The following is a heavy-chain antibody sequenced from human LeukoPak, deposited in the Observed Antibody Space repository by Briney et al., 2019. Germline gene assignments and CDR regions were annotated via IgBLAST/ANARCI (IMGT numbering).Heavy chain of an antibody. Sequence: PSETLSLTCAVSGGSISGSSYFWGWIRQPPGRGLEWIGSIYYSGNTYYNPSLKSRVIISVDTSKNQFPLKLSSVTAADTAVYYCARLKEGIDYWGQGTLVTVSS. CDR3: ARLKEGIDY. D-gene: IGHD3-10*01. CDR2: IYYSGNT. V-gene: IGHV4-39*01. CDR1: GGSISGSSYF. J-gene: IGHJ4*02.